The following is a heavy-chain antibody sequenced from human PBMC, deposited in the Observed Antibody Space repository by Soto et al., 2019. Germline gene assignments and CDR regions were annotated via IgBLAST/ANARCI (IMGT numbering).Heavy chain of an antibody. J-gene: IGHJ4*02. Sequence: GGSLRLSCAASGFTFSSYGMHWVRQAPGKGLEWVAVISYDGSNKYYADSVKGRFTISRDNSKNTLYLQMNSLRAEDTAVYYCASAGDMGIRYYFDYWGQGTLVTVSS. D-gene: IGHD2-21*01. CDR3: ASAGDMGIRYYFDY. CDR1: GFTFSSYG. V-gene: IGHV3-30*03. CDR2: ISYDGSNK.